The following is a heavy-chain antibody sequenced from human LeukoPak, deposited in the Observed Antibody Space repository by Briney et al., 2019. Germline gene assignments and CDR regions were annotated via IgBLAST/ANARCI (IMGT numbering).Heavy chain of an antibody. CDR2: IDPSDSYT. V-gene: IGHV5-10-1*01. CDR3: ARQFTMVRGVKRAFDI. J-gene: IGHJ3*02. Sequence: GESLKISCKGSGYGFTSYWISWVRQMPGKGLEWMGRIDPSDSYTNYSPSFQGHVTISADKSISTAYLQWSSLKASDTAMYYCARQFTMVRGVKRAFDIWGQGTMVTVSS. CDR1: GYGFTSYW. D-gene: IGHD3-10*01.